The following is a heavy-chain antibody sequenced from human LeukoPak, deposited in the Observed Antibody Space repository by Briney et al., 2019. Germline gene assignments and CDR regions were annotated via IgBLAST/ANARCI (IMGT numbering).Heavy chain of an antibody. CDR2: IYSGDNT. CDR1: GFTVRSNY. D-gene: IGHD3-22*01. CDR3: AKDKDSSGYPSSPCDY. V-gene: IGHV3-66*01. J-gene: IGHJ4*02. Sequence: GGSLRLSCAASGFTVRSNYMTWVRQVPGRGLEWVSSIYSGDNTFYADSVKGRFTISRDNSKNTLHLQMDSLTADDTAVYYCAKDKDSSGYPSSPCDYWGQGTLVTVSS.